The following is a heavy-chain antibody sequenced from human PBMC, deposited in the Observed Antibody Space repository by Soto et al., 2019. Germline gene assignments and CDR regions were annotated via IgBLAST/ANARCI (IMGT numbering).Heavy chain of an antibody. V-gene: IGHV3-23*01. CDR3: AKAFEF. J-gene: IGHJ4*02. CDR2: ISGSGGGT. CDR1: GFTFSGYA. Sequence: LRLSCVGSGFTFSGYAMTWVRQAPGRGLEWVSLISGSGGGTFYADSVKGRFTISRDNSKNTLHLQMNSLRAEDAAIYYCAKAFEFWGQGALVTVSS.